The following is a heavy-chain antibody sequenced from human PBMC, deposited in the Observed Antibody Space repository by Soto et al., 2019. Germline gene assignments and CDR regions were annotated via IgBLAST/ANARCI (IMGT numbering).Heavy chain of an antibody. V-gene: IGHV4-59*01. CDR2: VYYTGTT. CDR3: ARYLAAVPRAFDY. J-gene: IGHJ4*02. D-gene: IGHD6-13*01. CDR1: GGSISSYF. Sequence: QVQLQESGPGLLKPSETLSLTCTVSGGSISSYFYIWVRQPPGKGLEWIGSVYYTGTTDYNPSLKIRVTMSVDTSKTQFSLNLRSVTAADTAVYYCARYLAAVPRAFDYWGRGTLVTVSS.